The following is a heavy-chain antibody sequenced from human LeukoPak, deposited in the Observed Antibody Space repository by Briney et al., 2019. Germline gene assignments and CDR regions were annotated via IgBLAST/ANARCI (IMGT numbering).Heavy chain of an antibody. J-gene: IGHJ3*02. CDR2: ISAYNGNT. V-gene: IGHV1-18*01. CDR1: GYTFTSYG. D-gene: IGHD6-19*01. Sequence: ASVKVSCKASGYTFTSYGISWVRQAPGQGLEWMGWISAYNGNTNYAQKLQGRVTMTTDTSTSTAYVELRSLSSDDTAVYYCAKWLDSGWYGPFGAFDIWGQGTMVTVSS. CDR3: AKWLDSGWYGPFGAFDI.